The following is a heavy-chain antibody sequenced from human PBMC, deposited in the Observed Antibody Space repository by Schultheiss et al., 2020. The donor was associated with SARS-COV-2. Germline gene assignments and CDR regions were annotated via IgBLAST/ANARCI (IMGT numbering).Heavy chain of an antibody. CDR1: GFTFSSYA. D-gene: IGHD2-21*01. J-gene: IGHJ2*01. V-gene: IGHV4-38-2*01. Sequence: GSLRLSCAASGFTFSSYAMSWVRQAPGKGLEWIGSIYHSGSTYYNPSLKSRVTISVDKSKNQFSLKLSSVTAADTAVYYCARRNSRYFDLWGRGTLVTVSS. CDR3: ARRNSRYFDL. CDR2: IYHSGST.